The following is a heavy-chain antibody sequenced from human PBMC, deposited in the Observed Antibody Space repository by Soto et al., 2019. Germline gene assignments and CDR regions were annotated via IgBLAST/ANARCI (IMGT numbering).Heavy chain of an antibody. CDR3: AKNLDYYDTTGAFDI. D-gene: IGHD3-22*01. Sequence: GGSLRLSCAASGFTFDDYAMHWVRQAPGKGLEWVSGISWNSGSIGYADSVKGRFTISRDNAKNSLYLQMNSLRAEDTALYYCAKNLDYYDTTGAFDIWGQGTMVTVSS. J-gene: IGHJ3*02. V-gene: IGHV3-9*01. CDR1: GFTFDDYA. CDR2: ISWNSGSI.